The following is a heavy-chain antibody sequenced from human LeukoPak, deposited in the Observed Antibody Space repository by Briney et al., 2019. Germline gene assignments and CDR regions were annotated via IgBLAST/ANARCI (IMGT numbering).Heavy chain of an antibody. Sequence: SETLSLTCTVSGGSISSYYWSWIRQPAGKGLEWIGRIYTSGSTNYNPSLESRVTMSVDTSKYQFSLKLSSVTAADTAVYYCARDPLTGISFFDPWGQGTLVTVSS. CDR1: GGSISSYY. V-gene: IGHV4-4*07. CDR3: ARDPLTGISFFDP. CDR2: IYTSGST. D-gene: IGHD1-20*01. J-gene: IGHJ5*02.